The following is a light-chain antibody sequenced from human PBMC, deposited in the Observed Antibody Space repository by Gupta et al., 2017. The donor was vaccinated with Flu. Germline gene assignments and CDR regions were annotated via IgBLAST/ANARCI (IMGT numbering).Light chain of an antibody. Sequence: SVTISCTGTSSDVGGFNYVSWHQQHPGKVHNLMIYEVSQRPAGVPVRFSGSKSGYTASLTVSVLQAEDEADYYCSSYAGSDKDVFGTGTKVTVL. CDR3: SSYAGSDKDV. V-gene: IGLV2-8*01. CDR2: EVS. CDR1: SSDVGGFNY. J-gene: IGLJ1*01.